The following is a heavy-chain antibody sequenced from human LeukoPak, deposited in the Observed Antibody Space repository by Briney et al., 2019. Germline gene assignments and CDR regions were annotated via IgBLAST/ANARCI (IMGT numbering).Heavy chain of an antibody. J-gene: IGHJ6*02. V-gene: IGHV1-18*01. CDR1: GYTFTSFG. D-gene: IGHD3-22*01. CDR2: ISAYNGNT. Sequence: ASVKVSCKASGYTFTSFGISWVRQAPGQGLEWMGWISAYNGNTNYAQKLQGRVTITADESTSTAYMELSSLRSEDTAVYYCARDRDDSSGYYSYYGMDVWGQGTTVTVSS. CDR3: ARDRDDSSGYYSYYGMDV.